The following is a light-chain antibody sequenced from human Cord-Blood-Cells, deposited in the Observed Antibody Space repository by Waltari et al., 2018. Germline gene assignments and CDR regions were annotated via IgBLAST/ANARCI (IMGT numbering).Light chain of an antibody. CDR1: QSISSY. V-gene: IGKV1-39*01. CDR3: QQSYSTQFT. CDR2: AAS. J-gene: IGKJ3*01. Sequence: DIQMTQSPSSLSASVGGRVTITCRARQSISSYLNWYQQKPGKAPNLLFYAASSLQSGVPSRFSGRGARTDVTLIISRLQPEDVATYYRQQSYSTQFTFGPGTRVDIK.